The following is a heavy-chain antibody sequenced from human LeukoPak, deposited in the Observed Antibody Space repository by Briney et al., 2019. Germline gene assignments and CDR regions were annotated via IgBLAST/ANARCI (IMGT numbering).Heavy chain of an antibody. CDR2: IQYDGSNK. J-gene: IGHJ6*03. CDR1: GFTFSSYG. CDR3: AKTGGDSVLYYYYMDV. Sequence: GSLRLSCAASGFTFSSYGMHWVRPAPGKGLEWVAFIQYDGSNKNYADSVKGRFTISRDYSKNTLYLQMNSLRAEDTAVYYCAKTGGDSVLYYYYMDVWGKGTTVTVSS. D-gene: IGHD3-10*01. V-gene: IGHV3-30*02.